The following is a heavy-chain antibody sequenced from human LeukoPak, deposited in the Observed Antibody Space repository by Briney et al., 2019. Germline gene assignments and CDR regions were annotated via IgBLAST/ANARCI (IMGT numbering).Heavy chain of an antibody. CDR2: IYYSGST. CDR1: GGSISSGDYY. CDR3: ARGSNYYDSSGYYIPDFDY. Sequence: SQTLSLTCTVSGGSISSGDYYWSWIRQPPGKGLEWIGYIYYSGSTYYNPSLKSRFTISVDTSKNQFSLKLSSVTAADTAVYYCARGSNYYDSSGYYIPDFDYWGQGTLVTVSS. J-gene: IGHJ4*02. D-gene: IGHD3-22*01. V-gene: IGHV4-30-4*08.